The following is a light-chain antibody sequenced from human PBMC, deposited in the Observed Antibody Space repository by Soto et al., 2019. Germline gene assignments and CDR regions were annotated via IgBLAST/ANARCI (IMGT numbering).Light chain of an antibody. Sequence: DIQMTQSPSSLSASVGDIVTISCRASQSIDTYLSWYQQKPGKAPNLLIYGASSLQRGVPSRFSGSGSETDFNLTISSLQPEDFASYYCQQSYSSPYTFGQGTKVEIK. CDR2: GAS. J-gene: IGKJ2*01. V-gene: IGKV1-39*01. CDR3: QQSYSSPYT. CDR1: QSIDTY.